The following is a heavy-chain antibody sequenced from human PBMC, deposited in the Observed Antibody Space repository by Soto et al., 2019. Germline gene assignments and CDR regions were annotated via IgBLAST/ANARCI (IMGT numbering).Heavy chain of an antibody. V-gene: IGHV3-7*01. Sequence: GGSLRLSCAASGFTFSSYWMSWVRQAPGKGLEWVANIKQDGSEKYYVDSVKGRFTISRDNAKNSLYLQMNSLRAEDTAVYYCARSRGCSSTSCYGRGIDYWGQGTLVTVSS. J-gene: IGHJ4*02. D-gene: IGHD2-2*01. CDR3: ARSRGCSSTSCYGRGIDY. CDR1: GFTFSSYW. CDR2: IKQDGSEK.